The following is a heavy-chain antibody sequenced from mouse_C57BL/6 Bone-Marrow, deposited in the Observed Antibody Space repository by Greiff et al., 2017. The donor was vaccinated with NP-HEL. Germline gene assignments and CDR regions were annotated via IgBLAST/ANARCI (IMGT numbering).Heavy chain of an antibody. CDR2: IDPNSGGT. CDR1: GYTFTSYW. CDR3: AVHYYGSSYDWYFDV. V-gene: IGHV1-72*01. D-gene: IGHD1-1*01. J-gene: IGHJ1*03. Sequence: QVQLKQPGAELVKPGASVKLSCKASGYTFTSYWMHWVKQRPGRGLEWIGRIDPNSGGTKYNEKFKSKATLTVDKPSSTAYMQLSSLTSEDSAVYYCAVHYYGSSYDWYFDVWGTGTTVTVSS.